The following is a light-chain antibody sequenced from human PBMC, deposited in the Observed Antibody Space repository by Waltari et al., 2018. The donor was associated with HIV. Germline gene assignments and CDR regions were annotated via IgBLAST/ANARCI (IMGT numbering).Light chain of an antibody. Sequence: EIVLTQSPGTLSLSQGERATLSCRASQSVSSSYLAWYQQKPGQAPRVLIYGASSRATGIPDRFSGSGSGTDFTLTISRLEPEDFAVYYCQQYGSSPGFGGGTKVEIK. J-gene: IGKJ4*01. CDR2: GAS. V-gene: IGKV3-20*01. CDR3: QQYGSSPG. CDR1: QSVSSSY.